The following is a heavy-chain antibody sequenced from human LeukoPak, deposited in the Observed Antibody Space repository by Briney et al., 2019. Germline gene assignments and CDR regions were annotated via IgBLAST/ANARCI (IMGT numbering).Heavy chain of an antibody. CDR3: ARLVGSSWYHEVLRGRDY. J-gene: IGHJ4*02. D-gene: IGHD6-13*01. V-gene: IGHV4-39*01. CDR2: IYYSGST. Sequence: SETLSLTCTVSGGSINRSSYYWVWIRQPPGKGLEWIGYIYYSGSTYYNPSLKSRVTISVDTSKNQFSLKLTSVTAADTAVYYCARLVGSSWYHEVLRGRDYWGQGTLVTVSS. CDR1: GGSINRSSYY.